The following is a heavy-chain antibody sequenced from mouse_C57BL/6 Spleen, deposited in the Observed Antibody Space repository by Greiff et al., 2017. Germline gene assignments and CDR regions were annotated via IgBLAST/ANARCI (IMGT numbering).Heavy chain of an antibody. J-gene: IGHJ2*01. Sequence: QVQLQQPGAELVMPGASVKLSCKASGYTFTSYWMHWVKQRPGQGLEWIGEIDPSDSYTNYNQKFKGKSTLTVDKSSSTAYMQLSSLTSEDSAVYYCARHYPYYFDYWGQGTTLTVSS. CDR1: GYTFTSYW. CDR2: IDPSDSYT. V-gene: IGHV1-69*01. D-gene: IGHD1-2*01. CDR3: ARHYPYYFDY.